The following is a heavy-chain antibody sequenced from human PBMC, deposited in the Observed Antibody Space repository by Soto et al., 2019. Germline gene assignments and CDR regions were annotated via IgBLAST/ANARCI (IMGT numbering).Heavy chain of an antibody. Sequence: SETLSLTCTVSGCSISSSSYYWGWIRQPPGKGPEWIGNIYYSGSTYYNPSLKSRVTISVDTSKNQFSLKLSSVTAADTAVYYCARTMLGWGILFAPWGQGTLVTVSS. D-gene: IGHD3-10*02. CDR2: IYYSGST. J-gene: IGHJ5*02. V-gene: IGHV4-39*01. CDR1: GCSISSSSYY. CDR3: ARTMLGWGILFAP.